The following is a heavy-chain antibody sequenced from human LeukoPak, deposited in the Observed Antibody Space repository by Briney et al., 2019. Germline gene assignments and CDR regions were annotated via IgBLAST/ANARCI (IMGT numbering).Heavy chain of an antibody. CDR2: INPNSGGT. V-gene: IGHV1-2*02. D-gene: IGHD3-22*01. J-gene: IGHJ5*02. Sequence: ASVKVSCKASGYTFTGYYMHWVRQAPGQGLEWMGWINPNSGGTNYAQKLQGRVTMTTDTSTSTAYMELRSLRSDDTAVYYCARHFDYYYDSTDPSNWFDPWGQGTLVTVSS. CDR1: GYTFTGYY. CDR3: ARHFDYYYDSTDPSNWFDP.